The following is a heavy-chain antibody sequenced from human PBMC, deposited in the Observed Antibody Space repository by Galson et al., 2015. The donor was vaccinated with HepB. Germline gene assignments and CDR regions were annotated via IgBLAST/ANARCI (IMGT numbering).Heavy chain of an antibody. V-gene: IGHV3-21*01. CDR3: ARDPVFVSEVLEVGYYFDY. D-gene: IGHD2/OR15-2a*01. Sequence: SLRLSCAASGFTFSSYSMNWVRQAPGKGLEWVSSISSSSSYIYYADSVKGRFTISRDNAKNSLYLQMNSLRAEDTAVYYCARDPVFVSEVLEVGYYFDYWGQGTLVTVSS. J-gene: IGHJ4*02. CDR1: GFTFSSYS. CDR2: ISSSSSYI.